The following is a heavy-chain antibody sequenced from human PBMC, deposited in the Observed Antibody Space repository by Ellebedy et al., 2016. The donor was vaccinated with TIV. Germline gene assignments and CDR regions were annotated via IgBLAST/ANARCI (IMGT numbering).Heavy chain of an antibody. D-gene: IGHD3-10*01. Sequence: SETLSLXXTVSGGSISSYYWSWIRQPPGKGLEWIGYIYYSGSTNYNPSLKSRVAISVDKSKNQFSLKLSSVTAADTAVYYCARDLYGSGRGSVDPWGQGTLVTVSS. CDR3: ARDLYGSGRGSVDP. CDR2: IYYSGST. J-gene: IGHJ5*02. CDR1: GGSISSYY. V-gene: IGHV4-59*12.